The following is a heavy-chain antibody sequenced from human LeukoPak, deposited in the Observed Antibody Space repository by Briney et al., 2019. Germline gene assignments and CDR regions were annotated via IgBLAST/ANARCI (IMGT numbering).Heavy chain of an antibody. V-gene: IGHV3-7*01. CDR3: ADSSSWTH. J-gene: IGHJ4*02. Sequence: GGSLRLSCAASGFTFSNAWMSWVRQAPGKGLEWVANIKQDGSEKYYADSVKGRFTISRDNSKNTLYLQMNSLRAEDTAVYYCADSSSWTHWGQGTLVTVSS. CDR2: IKQDGSEK. CDR1: GFTFSNAW. D-gene: IGHD6-13*01.